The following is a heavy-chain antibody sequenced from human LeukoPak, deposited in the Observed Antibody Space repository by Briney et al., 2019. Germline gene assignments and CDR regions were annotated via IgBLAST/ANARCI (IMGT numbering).Heavy chain of an antibody. D-gene: IGHD3-22*01. CDR2: FYSGGGT. Sequence: GGSLRLSCAASGFTVSSNYMSWVRQAPGKGLEWVSVFYSGGGTYYADSVKGRFTLSRDNSKNTLYLQMNSLRAEDTAVYYCARDRGYSAFDIWGQGTMVTVSS. CDR1: GFTVSSNY. V-gene: IGHV3-53*01. J-gene: IGHJ3*02. CDR3: ARDRGYSAFDI.